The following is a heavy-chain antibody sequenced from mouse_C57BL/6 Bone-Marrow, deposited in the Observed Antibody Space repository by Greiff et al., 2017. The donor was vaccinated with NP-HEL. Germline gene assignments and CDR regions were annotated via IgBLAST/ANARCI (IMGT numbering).Heavy chain of an antibody. J-gene: IGHJ3*01. CDR1: GYTFTSYW. V-gene: IGHV1-74*01. Sequence: VQLQQPGAELVKPGASVKVSCKASGYTFTSYWMHWVKQRPGQGLEWIGRIHPSDSDTNYNQKFKGKATLTVDKSSSTAYMQLSSLTSEDSAVYYCALLYYDYQFAYWGQGTLVTVSA. D-gene: IGHD2-4*01. CDR3: ALLYYDYQFAY. CDR2: IHPSDSDT.